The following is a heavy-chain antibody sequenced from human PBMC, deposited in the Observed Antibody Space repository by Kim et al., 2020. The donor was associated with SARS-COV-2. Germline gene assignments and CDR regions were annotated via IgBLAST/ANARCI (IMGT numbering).Heavy chain of an antibody. CDR3: ARDFRYYDILTGDY. D-gene: IGHD3-9*01. Sequence: AASMKGRFTISRDNSKNTLYLQMNGLRAEDTAVYYCARDFRYYDILTGDYWGQGTLVTVSS. V-gene: IGHV3-30*07. J-gene: IGHJ4*02.